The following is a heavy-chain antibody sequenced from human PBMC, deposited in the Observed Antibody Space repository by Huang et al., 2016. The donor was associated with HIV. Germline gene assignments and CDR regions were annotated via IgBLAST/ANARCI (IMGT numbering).Heavy chain of an antibody. CDR1: GYTLTELS. Sequence: QVQLVQYGAEVKKPGASVKVSCKVSGYTLTELSIHWVRQAPGKGLEWMGGVAPEHGETIYAQNFQGRVTMTEDTSTDTAYMELHSLRPEDTAVYYCAAGYDTYYDIWGQGTMVIASS. J-gene: IGHJ3*02. D-gene: IGHD2-21*01. V-gene: IGHV1-24*01. CDR3: AAGYDTYYDI. CDR2: VAPEHGET.